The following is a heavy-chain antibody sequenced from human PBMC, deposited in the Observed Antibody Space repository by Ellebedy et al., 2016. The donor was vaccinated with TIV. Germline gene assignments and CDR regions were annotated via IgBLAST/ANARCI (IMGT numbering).Heavy chain of an antibody. Sequence: GESLKISCAASGFTFSSYGMHWVRQAPGKGLEWVAVIWYDGSNKYYADSVKGRFTISRDNSKNTLFLQMISLRAEDKAVYYCARDLHDYGSEFDYWGQGTLVTVSS. D-gene: IGHD4-17*01. V-gene: IGHV3-33*01. CDR1: GFTFSSYG. CDR3: ARDLHDYGSEFDY. CDR2: IWYDGSNK. J-gene: IGHJ4*02.